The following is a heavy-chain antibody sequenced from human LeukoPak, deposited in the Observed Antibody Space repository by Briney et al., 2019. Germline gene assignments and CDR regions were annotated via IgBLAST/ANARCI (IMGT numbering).Heavy chain of an antibody. Sequence: ASVKVSCKASGYTFTNYYIHWVRQAPGQGLDWMGCIHSNSGATKYAQKFQGRFTMTTDTSITTAYMELTRLTSDDTAVYYCARDGSSWSHDYWGQGTLVTVSS. CDR3: ARDGSSWSHDY. CDR1: GYTFTNYY. CDR2: IHSNSGAT. D-gene: IGHD6-13*01. J-gene: IGHJ4*02. V-gene: IGHV1-2*02.